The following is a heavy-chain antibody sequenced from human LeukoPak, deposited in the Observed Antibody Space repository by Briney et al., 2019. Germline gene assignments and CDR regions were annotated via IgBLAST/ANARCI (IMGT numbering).Heavy chain of an antibody. Sequence: GGSLRLSCAASGFTFSNAWMSWVRQAPGKGLEWVGRIKSKTDGGTTDYAAPVKGRFTISRDDSKNTLYLQMNSLKTEDTAVYYCTTVEYCSSTSCYLESEYFQHWGQGTPVTVSS. J-gene: IGHJ1*01. V-gene: IGHV3-15*01. CDR2: IKSKTDGGTT. D-gene: IGHD2-2*01. CDR1: GFTFSNAW. CDR3: TTVEYCSSTSCYLESEYFQH.